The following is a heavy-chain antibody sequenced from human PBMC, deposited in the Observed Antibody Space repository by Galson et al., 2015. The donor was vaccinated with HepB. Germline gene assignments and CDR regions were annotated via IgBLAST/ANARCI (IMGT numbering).Heavy chain of an antibody. CDR3: ARDLGPTVTKNWYFDL. CDR1: GGTFSSYA. Sequence: SVKVSCKASGGTFSSYAISWVRQAPGQGLEWMGGIIPIFGTANYAQKFQGRVTITADESTSTAYMELSSLRSEDTAVYYCARDLGPTVTKNWYFDLWGRGTLVTVSS. CDR2: IIPIFGTA. V-gene: IGHV1-69*13. D-gene: IGHD4-17*01. J-gene: IGHJ2*01.